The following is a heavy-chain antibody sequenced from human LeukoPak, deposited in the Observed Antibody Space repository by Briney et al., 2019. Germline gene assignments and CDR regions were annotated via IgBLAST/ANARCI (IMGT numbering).Heavy chain of an antibody. V-gene: IGHV3-30*18. J-gene: IGHJ4*01. CDR3: AKDYYDSSGYHSLDY. CDR2: ISYDGGTK. Sequence: PGGSLRLSCAASGFTFNNFAMSWVRQAPGKGLESVAVISYDGGTKYYADSVKGRFTISRDNSKNTLYLQMNSLRAEDTAVYYCAKDYYDSSGYHSLDYWGQEPWSPSPQ. CDR1: GFTFNNFA. D-gene: IGHD3-22*01.